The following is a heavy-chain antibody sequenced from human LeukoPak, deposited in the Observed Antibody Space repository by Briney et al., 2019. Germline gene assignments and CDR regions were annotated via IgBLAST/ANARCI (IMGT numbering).Heavy chain of an antibody. V-gene: IGHV4-59*08. CDR2: MSYSGRT. Sequence: SDPLSHTYTISGRYIKSHYWSWIPQAPGKGRVGIAYMSYSGRTEYNPSLKSRVTISVDTSRNQVSLKVNSVTAADTAVYYCSRRAGSLVYYFDSWGQGTLVTVSS. D-gene: IGHD3-10*01. J-gene: IGHJ4*02. CDR3: SRRAGSLVYYFDS. CDR1: GRYIKSHY.